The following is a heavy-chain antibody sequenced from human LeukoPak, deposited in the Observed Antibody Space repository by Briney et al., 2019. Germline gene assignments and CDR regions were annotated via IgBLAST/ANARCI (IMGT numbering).Heavy chain of an antibody. CDR3: ARVWPMVRGVFDY. D-gene: IGHD3-10*01. J-gene: IGHJ4*02. CDR1: GYTFTSYA. Sequence: ASVKVSCKASGYTFTSYAMNWVRRAPGQGLERMGWINTNTGNPTYAQGFTGRFVFSLDTSVSTAYLQISSLKAEDTAVYYCARVWPMVRGVFDYWGQGTLVTVSS. V-gene: IGHV7-4-1*02. CDR2: INTNTGNP.